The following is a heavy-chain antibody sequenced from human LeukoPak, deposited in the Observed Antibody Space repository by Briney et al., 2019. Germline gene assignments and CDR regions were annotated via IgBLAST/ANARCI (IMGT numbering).Heavy chain of an antibody. CDR1: GYTFTGYY. CDR3: AREDIGGYYDRKNDY. J-gene: IGHJ4*02. V-gene: IGHV1-2*02. Sequence: GASVKVSCKASGYTFTGYYMHWVRQAPGQGLEWMGWINPNSGGTNYAQKFQGRVTMTRDTSISTAYMELSRLRSDDTAVYYCAREDIGGYYDRKNDYWGQGTLVTVSS. CDR2: INPNSGGT. D-gene: IGHD3-22*01.